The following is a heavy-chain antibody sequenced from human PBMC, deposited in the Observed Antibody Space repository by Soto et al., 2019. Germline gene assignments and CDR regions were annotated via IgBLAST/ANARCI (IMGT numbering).Heavy chain of an antibody. D-gene: IGHD3-3*01. V-gene: IGHV1-18*01. CDR3: ARSGIWSGYYIHFDY. CDR2: LSGYNGNT. Sequence: GASVKVSRKTSGYTFTSYGISWVRQAPGQGLEWMGWLSGYNGNTNYAQKLQGRVTMTTDTSTSTAYMELRSLRSDDTAVYYCARSGIWSGYYIHFDYWGQGTLVTVSS. J-gene: IGHJ4*02. CDR1: GYTFTSYG.